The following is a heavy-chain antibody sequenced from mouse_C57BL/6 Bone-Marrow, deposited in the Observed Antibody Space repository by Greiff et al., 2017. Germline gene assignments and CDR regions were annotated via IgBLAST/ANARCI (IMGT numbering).Heavy chain of an antibody. D-gene: IGHD2-5*01. CDR3: ARGYSNYFAWFAY. V-gene: IGHV5-17*01. J-gene: IGHJ3*01. CDR1: GFTFSDYG. CDR2: ISSGSSTI. Sequence: EVQLVESGGGLVKPGGSLKLSCAASGFTFSDYGMHWVRQAPEKGLEWVAYISSGSSTIYYADTVKGRFTISRDNAKNTLFLQMTSLRSEDTAMYYCARGYSNYFAWFAYWGQGTLVIVSA.